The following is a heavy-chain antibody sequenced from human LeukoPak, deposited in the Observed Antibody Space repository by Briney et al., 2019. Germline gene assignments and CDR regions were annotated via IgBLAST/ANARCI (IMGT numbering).Heavy chain of an antibody. CDR2: IYYSGST. J-gene: IGHJ5*02. V-gene: IGHV4-59*01. D-gene: IGHD2-21*01. Sequence: SETLSLTCTVSGGSISSYYWSWIRQPPGKVLEWIGYIYYSGSTNYNLSLKSRVTISVDTSKNHISLKLSSVTAADTAVYYCARGGVVVTWGQGTLVTVSS. CDR3: ARGGVVVT. CDR1: GGSISSYY.